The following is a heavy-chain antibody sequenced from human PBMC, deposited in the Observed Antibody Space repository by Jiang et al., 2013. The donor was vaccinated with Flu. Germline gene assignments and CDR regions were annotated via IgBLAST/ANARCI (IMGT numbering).Heavy chain of an antibody. CDR1: GYIFTSYY. D-gene: IGHD3-16*01. J-gene: IGHJ4*02. CDR3: ARDVPAGGGGFDY. CDR2: INPSGGGT. V-gene: IGHV1-46*01. Sequence: SGAEVKKPGASVKVSCKASGYIFTSYYMHWVRQAPGQGLEWMGIINPSGGGTRYAQKFQGRVTMTRDTSTSTVYMELRSLRSEDTAVYYCARDVPAGGGGFDYWGQGTLVTVSS.